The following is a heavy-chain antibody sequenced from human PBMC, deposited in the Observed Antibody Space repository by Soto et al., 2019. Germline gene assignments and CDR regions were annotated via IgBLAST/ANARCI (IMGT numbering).Heavy chain of an antibody. J-gene: IGHJ4*02. CDR3: ARGSSNCSSTSCYTPFDY. CDR2: IIPIFGTA. V-gene: IGHV1-69*01. D-gene: IGHD2-2*02. Sequence: GASVKVSCKASGGTFSSYSISWVRQAPGQGLEWMGGIIPIFGTANYAQKFQGRVTITADESSSTAYMELSSLRSEDTAVYYCARGSSNCSSTSCYTPFDYWGQGTLVTVSS. CDR1: GGTFSSYS.